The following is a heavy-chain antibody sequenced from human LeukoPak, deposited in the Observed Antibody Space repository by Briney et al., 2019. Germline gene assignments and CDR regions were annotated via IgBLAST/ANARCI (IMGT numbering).Heavy chain of an antibody. D-gene: IGHD2-15*01. Sequence: GGSLRLACAASGFTFSRYWMHWVRQAPGKGLVWVSIINTDGSTTRYADSVKGRVTISRDNARNTLYLQLNILTAEDTAVYYCAKVRYCSGVNCYPDDNWGQGTLVTVSS. CDR3: AKVRYCSGVNCYPDDN. V-gene: IGHV3-74*01. CDR1: GFTFSRYW. CDR2: INTDGSTT. J-gene: IGHJ4*02.